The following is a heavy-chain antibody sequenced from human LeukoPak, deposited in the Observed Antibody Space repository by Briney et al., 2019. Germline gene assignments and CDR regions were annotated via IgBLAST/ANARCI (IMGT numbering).Heavy chain of an antibody. V-gene: IGHV1-2*02. CDR2: INPKNAAT. Sequence: WASVKVSCKASGYTFTGHYIHWVRQAPGQGLEWMGWINPKNAATNYGQRFQGRVTMTRDTSTGTVYMELNTLRSDDTAVYYCARTLYILAAPGGFDYWGQGTLVTVSS. D-gene: IGHD3-9*01. CDR1: GYTFTGHY. CDR3: ARTLYILAAPGGFDY. J-gene: IGHJ4*02.